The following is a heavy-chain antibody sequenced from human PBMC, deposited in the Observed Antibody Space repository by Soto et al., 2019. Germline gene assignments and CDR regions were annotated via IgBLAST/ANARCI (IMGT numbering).Heavy chain of an antibody. D-gene: IGHD2-15*01. Sequence: GGSLRLSCAASGFTFSSYWMHWVRQAPGKGLVWVSRITNDGSYISYADSVKGRFTISRDNAKNTLYLQMNSLRAEDTAVYYCGMRPQGYCSGGSCLDYWGQGTLVTVSS. V-gene: IGHV3-74*01. CDR3: GMRPQGYCSGGSCLDY. CDR2: ITNDGSYI. J-gene: IGHJ4*02. CDR1: GFTFSSYW.